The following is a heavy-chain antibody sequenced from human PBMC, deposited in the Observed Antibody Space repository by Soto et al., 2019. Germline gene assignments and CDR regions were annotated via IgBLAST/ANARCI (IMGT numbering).Heavy chain of an antibody. V-gene: IGHV4-59*01. D-gene: IGHD1-1*01. Sequence: QVQLQESGPGLVKPSETLSLTCTVSGGSISSYYWNWIRQPPGKGLDWIGYIYYSGSGSTNYNPSLKSRVTISIDTSKNQFSLKLSSVTAADTAVYYCARSTTGTTYWFDPWGQGTLVTVSS. J-gene: IGHJ5*02. CDR1: GGSISSYY. CDR2: IYYSGSGST. CDR3: ARSTTGTTYWFDP.